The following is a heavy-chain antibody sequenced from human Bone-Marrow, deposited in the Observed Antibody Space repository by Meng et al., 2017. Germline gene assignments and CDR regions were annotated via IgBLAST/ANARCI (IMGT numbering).Heavy chain of an antibody. J-gene: IGHJ3*02. CDR1: GFTFSSYE. CDR2: ISSSGSTI. V-gene: IGHV3-48*03. CDR3: ARGSPRGVEYYYDSSGYYLGRAFDI. D-gene: IGHD3-22*01. Sequence: GESLKISCAASGFTFSSYEMNWVRQAPGKGLEWVSYISSSGSTIYYADSVKGRFTISRDNAKNSLYLQMNSLRAEDTAVYYCARGSPRGVEYYYDSSGYYLGRAFDIWGQGTMVTVSS.